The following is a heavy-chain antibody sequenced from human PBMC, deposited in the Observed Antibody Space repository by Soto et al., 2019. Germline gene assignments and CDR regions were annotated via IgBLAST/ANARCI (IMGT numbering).Heavy chain of an antibody. CDR1: GGSFSGYY. Sequence: QVQLQQWGAGLLKPSETLSLTCAVYGGSFSGYYWSWIRQPPGKGLEWIGEINHSGSTNYNPSLKSRVTISVDTSKNQFSLKLSSVTAADTAVYYCARPYSSGWRRTTEKYFQHWGQGTLVTVSS. CDR2: INHSGST. D-gene: IGHD6-19*01. J-gene: IGHJ1*01. CDR3: ARPYSSGWRRTTEKYFQH. V-gene: IGHV4-34*01.